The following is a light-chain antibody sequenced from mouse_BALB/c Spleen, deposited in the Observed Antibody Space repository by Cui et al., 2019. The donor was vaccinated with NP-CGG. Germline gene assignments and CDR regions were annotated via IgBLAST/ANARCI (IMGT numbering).Light chain of an antibody. Sequence: QAVVTQDSALTTLPGETVTLTCRSSTGTVTTSNYANWVQEDPDHLFTGLIGGTNNRAPGVPARFSGSLIGDKAALTITGAQTEDEAIYFCALWYSNHWVFGGGTKLTVL. CDR3: ALWYSNHWV. CDR1: TGTVTTSNY. CDR2: GTN. J-gene: IGLJ1*01. V-gene: IGLV1*01.